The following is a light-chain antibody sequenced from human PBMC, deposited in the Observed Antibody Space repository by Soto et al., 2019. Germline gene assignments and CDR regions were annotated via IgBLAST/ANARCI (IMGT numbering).Light chain of an antibody. CDR2: DVS. Sequence: QSVLTQPTSVSGSPGQSIIISCTGTSSDIGNYNYVSWYQHHPGKAPKLMICDVSDRPSGVSNRFSGSKSGNTASLTISGLQAEDEADYYCSSYTSGSTPEVFGTGTQLTVL. J-gene: IGLJ1*01. CDR3: SSYTSGSTPEV. V-gene: IGLV2-14*03. CDR1: SSDIGNYNY.